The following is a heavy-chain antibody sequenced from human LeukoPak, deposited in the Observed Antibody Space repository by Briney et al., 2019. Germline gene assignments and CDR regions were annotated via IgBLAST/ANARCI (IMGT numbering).Heavy chain of an antibody. CDR1: GFTFSSYA. CDR2: ISSSSTYI. Sequence: GGSLRLSCAASGFTFSSYAMNWVRQAPGKGLEWVSSISSSSTYIYYPDSVKGRFTISRDNSKNTVYLQMNTVRAEDTAVYYCAKDPYGIRYFDYWGQGTLVTVSS. D-gene: IGHD3-9*01. CDR3: AKDPYGIRYFDY. V-gene: IGHV3-23*01. J-gene: IGHJ4*02.